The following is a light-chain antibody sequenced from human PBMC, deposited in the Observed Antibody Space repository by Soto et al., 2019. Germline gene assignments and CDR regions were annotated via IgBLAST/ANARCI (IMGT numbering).Light chain of an antibody. Sequence: LSRSVSGSPGQSVTLSCTGATTDVGSSDYVSWYQQHPGKAPRLLIYDVTKRPAGVPTRFSGSKSDKTASLTISGLQTEDEAVYFCRSFAGPSSMFDGGTKVTVL. CDR1: TTDVGSSDY. CDR3: RSFAGPSSM. CDR2: DVT. V-gene: IGLV2-11*01. J-gene: IGLJ3*02.